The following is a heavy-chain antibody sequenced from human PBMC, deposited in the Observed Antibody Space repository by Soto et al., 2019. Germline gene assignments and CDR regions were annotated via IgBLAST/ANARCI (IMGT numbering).Heavy chain of an antibody. D-gene: IGHD3-10*01. CDR3: ARTLRGRGVKYFDD. J-gene: IGHJ4*02. Sequence: PSQTLSLTCAISGDSVSNNSVAWNWVRQSPSRGLEWLGRTYYRSKWHYDYAPSVRSRITINPDTSKNHFSLQLNSVSPEDVAVYYCARTLRGRGVKYFDDWGQGTLVTVSS. CDR2: TYYRSKWHY. V-gene: IGHV6-1*01. CDR1: GDSVSNNSVA.